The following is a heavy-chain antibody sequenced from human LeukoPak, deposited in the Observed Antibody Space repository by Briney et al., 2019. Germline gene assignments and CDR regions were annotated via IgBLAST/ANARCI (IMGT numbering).Heavy chain of an antibody. J-gene: IGHJ4*02. CDR3: ARRGGGYD. V-gene: IGHV4-34*01. CDR2: INHSGST. CDR1: GGSFSGYY. D-gene: IGHD5-18*01. Sequence: PSETLSLTCAVYGGSFSGYYWSWIRQPPGKGLEWIGEINHSGSTNYNPSLKSRVTISVDTSKNQFSLQLSSVTAADTAVYYCARRGGGYDWGQGTLVTVSS.